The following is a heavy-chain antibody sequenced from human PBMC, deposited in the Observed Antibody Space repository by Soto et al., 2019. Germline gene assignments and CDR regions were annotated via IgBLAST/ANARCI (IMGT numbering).Heavy chain of an antibody. J-gene: IGHJ5*02. Sequence: SETLSLTCAVSGYSISSGYYWGWNRQPPGKGLEWIGSIYHSGSTYYNPSLKSRVTISVDTSKNQFSLKLSAVTAADTAVYYCARGLIVVVPAASGCCFDPWGQGTLVTVSS. D-gene: IGHD2-2*01. CDR2: IYHSGST. V-gene: IGHV4-38-2*01. CDR1: GYSISSGYY. CDR3: ARGLIVVVPAASGCCFDP.